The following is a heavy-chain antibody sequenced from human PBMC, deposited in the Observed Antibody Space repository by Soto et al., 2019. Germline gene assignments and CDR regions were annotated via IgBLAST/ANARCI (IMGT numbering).Heavy chain of an antibody. V-gene: IGHV1-8*01. D-gene: IGHD7-27*01. CDR2: MNADSGNT. CDR1: GYTFTTFD. Sequence: QVQLVQSGAEVKKPWASVKVSCKASGYTFTTFDINWMRQAPGQGLEWLGWMNADSGNTGYAQKFQGRVTLTRSTSISTAYMELNSLTSEDTAVYYCARNKRETGDFDYWGQGTLVTVSS. J-gene: IGHJ4*02. CDR3: ARNKRETGDFDY.